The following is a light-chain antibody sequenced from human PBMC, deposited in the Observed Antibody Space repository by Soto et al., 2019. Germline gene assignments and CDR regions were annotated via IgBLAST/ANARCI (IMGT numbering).Light chain of an antibody. CDR1: QSISSS. J-gene: IGKJ2*01. V-gene: IGKV1-39*01. CDR3: QQGYSTPADT. CDR2: AAS. Sequence: DIQMTQSPSSLSASVGDRVTITCRASQSISSSINWYQQESGNAPKLLISAASRLQGGVPSRFIGSGSGTDFTLIISSLQPEDFASYYGQQGYSTPADTFGQGTKLEIK.